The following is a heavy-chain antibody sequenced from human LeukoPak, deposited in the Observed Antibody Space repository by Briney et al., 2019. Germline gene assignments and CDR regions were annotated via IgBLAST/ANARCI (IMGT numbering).Heavy chain of an antibody. CDR3: ARDYDSSGYFDY. CDR1: DFTFSSYT. V-gene: IGHV3-21*01. J-gene: IGHJ4*02. Sequence: PGGSQRLSCAASDFTFSSYTMNWVRQAPGKGLEWVSSISSSNNYIYYADSVKGRFTISRDNAKNSLYLQMNSLRAEDTAIYYCARDYDSSGYFDYWGQGTLVTVSS. CDR2: ISSSNNYI. D-gene: IGHD3-22*01.